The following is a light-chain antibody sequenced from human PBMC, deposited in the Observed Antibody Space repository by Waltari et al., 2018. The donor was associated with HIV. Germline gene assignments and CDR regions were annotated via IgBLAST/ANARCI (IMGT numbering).Light chain of an antibody. CDR2: EDN. Sequence: NFMLTQPHSMSESPGKTVTISCTRSSGSIARNYVQWYQQRPGSAPTTVIYEDNERPSGVPDRFSGSIDRSSNSASLTISGLKTEDEADYYCHSYDTNNQVFGGGTKLTVV. CDR1: SGSIARNY. J-gene: IGLJ2*01. V-gene: IGLV6-57*04. CDR3: HSYDTNNQV.